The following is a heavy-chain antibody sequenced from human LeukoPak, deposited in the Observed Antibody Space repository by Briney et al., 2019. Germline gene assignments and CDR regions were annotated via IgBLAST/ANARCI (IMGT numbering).Heavy chain of an antibody. CDR2: ISIDGSHT. J-gene: IGHJ3*02. V-gene: IGHV3-23*01. CDR1: GFPFSGYA. Sequence: GGSLRLSCAASGFPFSGYAMSWVRQAPGKGLEWVSAISIDGSHTYYADSVKGRFTISRDNSKNTLYLQMNSLRAEETAVYYCAKSYDTSGRRAFDIWGQGTMVTVSS. D-gene: IGHD3-22*01. CDR3: AKSYDTSGRRAFDI.